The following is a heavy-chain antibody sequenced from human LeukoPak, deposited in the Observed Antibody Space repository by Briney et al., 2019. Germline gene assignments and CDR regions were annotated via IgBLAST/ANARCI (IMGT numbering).Heavy chain of an antibody. J-gene: IGHJ4*02. CDR1: GGSISSSSYY. CDR2: IYHSGST. Sequence: PSETLSLTCTVSGGSISSSSYYWGWIRQPPGKGLEWIGSIYHSGSTYYNPSLKSRVTISVDTSKNQFSLKLSSVTAADTAVYYCARQGFVPSPLYYWGQGTLVTVSS. CDR3: ARQGFVPSPLYY. D-gene: IGHD3-10*01. V-gene: IGHV4-39*01.